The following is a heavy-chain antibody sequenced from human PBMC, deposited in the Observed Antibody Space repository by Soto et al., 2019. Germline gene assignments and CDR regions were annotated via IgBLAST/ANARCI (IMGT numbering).Heavy chain of an antibody. CDR2: ISGSGDSK. CDR1: GFTFSIYA. J-gene: IGHJ4*02. Sequence: EVQLLESGGCLVQPGGSLRLSCAAAGFTFSIYAMTWVRQAPGKGLEWVSAISGSGDSKYYADSVKGRFTISRDNSKNTLYLQMNSLRAEDTAVYYCASGGIAVAGLYLWGQGSLVTVSS. V-gene: IGHV3-23*01. CDR3: ASGGIAVAGLYL. D-gene: IGHD6-19*01.